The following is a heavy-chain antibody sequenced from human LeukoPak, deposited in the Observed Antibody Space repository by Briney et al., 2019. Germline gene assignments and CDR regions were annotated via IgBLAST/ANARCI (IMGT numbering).Heavy chain of an antibody. CDR3: AREVEWELPDY. V-gene: IGHV3-48*03. CDR1: GFTFSSYE. CDR2: ITADGSNK. D-gene: IGHD1-26*01. J-gene: IGHJ4*02. Sequence: GGSLRLACAASGFTFSSYEMNWVRQAPGKGLECVSYITADGSNKYYADSVKGRFTISRDNAKNSLYLQMNSLRADDTAIYYCAREVEWELPDYWGQGTLVTVSS.